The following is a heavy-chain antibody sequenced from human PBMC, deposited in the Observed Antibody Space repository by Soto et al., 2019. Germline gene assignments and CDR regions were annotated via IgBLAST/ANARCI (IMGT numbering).Heavy chain of an antibody. V-gene: IGHV3-30*03. D-gene: IGHD1-26*01. CDR1: GFTFSSYG. CDR2: ISYDGSNK. J-gene: IGHJ4*02. Sequence: QVQLVESGGGVVQPGRSLRLSCAASGFTFSSYGMHWVRQAPGKGLEWVAVISYDGSNKYYADSVKGRFTISRDNSKNTLYLQMNSLRAEDTAVYYCARDVTTLWEGCYFDYWGQGTLVTVSS. CDR3: ARDVTTLWEGCYFDY.